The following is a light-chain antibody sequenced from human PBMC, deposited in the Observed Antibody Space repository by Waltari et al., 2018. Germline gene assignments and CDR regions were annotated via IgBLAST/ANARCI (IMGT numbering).Light chain of an antibody. CDR2: KAS. J-gene: IGKJ2*01. CDR3: QQYNTYSS. V-gene: IGKV1-5*03. CDR1: QSISNW. Sequence: DIQMTQSPSSLSAFVGDTVTITCRASQSISNWLAWYQQKPGKPPILLIYKASILKSGVPSRFSGSGSGTQFTITISSLQPGDVATYYCQQYNTYSSFGQGTNLEIK.